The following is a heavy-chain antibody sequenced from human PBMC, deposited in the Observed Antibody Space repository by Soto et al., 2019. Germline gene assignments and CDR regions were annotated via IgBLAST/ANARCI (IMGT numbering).Heavy chain of an antibody. V-gene: IGHV4-59*08. J-gene: IGHJ4*02. Sequence: QVQLQESGPGLVKPSETLSLTCTVSGGSISSYYWSWIRQPPGKGLEWIGYIYYSGSTNYNPSLKRRVTMSVDTAKNHFSLKLSSVTAADTAVDYCARRYGYSFDYWGQGTLVTVSS. CDR1: GGSISSYY. CDR3: ARRYGYSFDY. D-gene: IGHD1-1*01. CDR2: IYYSGST.